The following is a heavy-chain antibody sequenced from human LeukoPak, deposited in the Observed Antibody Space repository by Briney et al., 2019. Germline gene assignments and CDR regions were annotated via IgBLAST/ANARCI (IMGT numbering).Heavy chain of an antibody. V-gene: IGHV1-46*01. Sequence: GASVKVSCKASGYTFTSNYIHWVRQAPGQGLEWMGMIYPRDGSTSYAQKFQGRLTLTRNTSISTAYMELSSLRSEDTAVYYCARGKESGIEVAGRWGQGTLVTVSS. CDR1: GYTFTSNY. J-gene: IGHJ4*02. CDR2: IYPRDGST. D-gene: IGHD6-19*01. CDR3: ARGKESGIEVAGR.